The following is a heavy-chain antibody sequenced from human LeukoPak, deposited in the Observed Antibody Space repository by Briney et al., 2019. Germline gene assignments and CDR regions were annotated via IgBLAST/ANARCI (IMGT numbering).Heavy chain of an antibody. V-gene: IGHV5-51*01. CDR1: GYRLCKYW. CDR2: IYPGDSDT. Sequence: GESLKISCQGSGYRLCKYWIGLVPEVPGKGLELMGIIYPGDSDTRYSPSFPGQVTLSVDKSISTAYLQWSSLKASDTAMYYCATYRDGYNYDYFDYWGQGTLVTVSS. D-gene: IGHD5-24*01. J-gene: IGHJ4*02. CDR3: ATYRDGYNYDYFDY.